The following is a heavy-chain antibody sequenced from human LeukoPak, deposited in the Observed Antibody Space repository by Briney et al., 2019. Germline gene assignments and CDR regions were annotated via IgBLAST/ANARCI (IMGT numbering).Heavy chain of an antibody. J-gene: IGHJ3*02. D-gene: IGHD5-24*01. Sequence: GRSLRLSCAASGFTFSSYAMHWIRQAPGKGLEWVAVISYDGSNKYYADSVKGRFTISRDNSKNTLYLQMNSLRAEDTAVYYCARDLDTSDGYNPGAFDIWGQGTMVTVSS. CDR2: ISYDGSNK. CDR1: GFTFSSYA. V-gene: IGHV3-30-3*01. CDR3: ARDLDTSDGYNPGAFDI.